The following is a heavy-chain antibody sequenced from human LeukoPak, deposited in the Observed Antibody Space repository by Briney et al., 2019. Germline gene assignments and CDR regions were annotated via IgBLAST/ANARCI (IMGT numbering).Heavy chain of an antibody. CDR1: GYTFTGYY. CDR2: ITPNSDGT. Sequence: ASVTVSCTASGYTFTGYYMQWVRQAPGQGLEWMGRITPNSDGTNYAQKFQGRVTMTRDTSISTAYMELSRLRSDDTAVYYCARDSPQLERRVDSRYYHYGMDVWGQGTTVTVSS. V-gene: IGHV1-2*06. D-gene: IGHD1-1*01. J-gene: IGHJ6*02. CDR3: ARDSPQLERRVDSRYYHYGMDV.